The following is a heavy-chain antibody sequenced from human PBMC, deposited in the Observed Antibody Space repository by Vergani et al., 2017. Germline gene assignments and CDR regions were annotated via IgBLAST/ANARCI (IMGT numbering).Heavy chain of an antibody. D-gene: IGHD6-13*01. CDR2: IKQDGSEE. CDR3: AKDPSSWYLYYYYMDV. CDR1: GFLFSDYW. Sequence: EVQLVESGGGLVQPGGSLRLSCASSGFLFSDYWLNWVRQSPGGGLEWVANIKQDGSEEFYVDSVKGRFTISRDNSKNTLYLQMNSLRAEHTAVYYCAKDPSSWYLYYYYMDVWGKGTTVTVSS. V-gene: IGHV3-7*01. J-gene: IGHJ6*03.